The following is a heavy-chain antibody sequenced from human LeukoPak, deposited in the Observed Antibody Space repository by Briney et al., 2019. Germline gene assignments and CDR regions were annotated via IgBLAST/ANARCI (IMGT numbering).Heavy chain of an antibody. V-gene: IGHV5-51*01. CDR2: IYPGDSDT. Sequence: GESLKISCKGSGYIFTSYWIGWVRQMPGKGLEWMGIIYPGDSDTRYSPSFQGQVTISADKSISTAYLQWSSLKASDTAMYYCVRSPACSGGDCYPNWFDPWGQGTLVTVSS. CDR1: GYIFTSYW. D-gene: IGHD2-15*01. J-gene: IGHJ5*02. CDR3: VRSPACSGGDCYPNWFDP.